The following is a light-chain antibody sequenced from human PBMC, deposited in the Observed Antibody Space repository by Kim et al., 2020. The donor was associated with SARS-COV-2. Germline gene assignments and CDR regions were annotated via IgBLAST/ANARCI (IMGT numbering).Light chain of an antibody. CDR1: SSDFGSYTL. CDR3: SSYTSSSTVV. V-gene: IGLV2-18*02. J-gene: IGLJ2*01. CDR2: EFS. Sequence: GHAVPTSCTAPSSDFGSYTLVSWYPQPPGTAPKLMIEEFSNRPSGVPDRFSGSKAGNTASLTISGLQAEDEADYYCSSYTSSSTVVFGGGTQLTVL.